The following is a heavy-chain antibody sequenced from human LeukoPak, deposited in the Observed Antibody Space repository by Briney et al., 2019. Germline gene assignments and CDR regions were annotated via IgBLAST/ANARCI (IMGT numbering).Heavy chain of an antibody. V-gene: IGHV3-21*01. J-gene: IGHJ4*02. CDR1: GFTFSTYS. D-gene: IGHD4-11*01. CDR2: ISSSSTYI. CDR3: ARAQTTVTPPDY. Sequence: GGSLRLSCAASGFTFSTYSMKWVRQAPGKGLEWVSSISSSSTYIYYADSVKGRFTISRDNAKNSLYLQMNSLRAEGTAVYYCARAQTTVTPPDYWGQGTLVTVSS.